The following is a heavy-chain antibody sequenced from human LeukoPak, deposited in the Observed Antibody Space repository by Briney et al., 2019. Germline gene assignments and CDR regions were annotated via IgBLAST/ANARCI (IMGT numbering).Heavy chain of an antibody. CDR2: ISGSGGST. Sequence: GGSLRLSCAASGFTFSSYWMSWVRQAPGRGLEWVSAISGSGGSTYYADSVKGRFTISRDNSKNTLYLQMNSLRAEDTAVYYCAKSPVVVVTRNYFDYWGQGTLVTVSS. J-gene: IGHJ4*02. CDR3: AKSPVVVVTRNYFDY. V-gene: IGHV3-23*01. CDR1: GFTFSSYW. D-gene: IGHD2-2*01.